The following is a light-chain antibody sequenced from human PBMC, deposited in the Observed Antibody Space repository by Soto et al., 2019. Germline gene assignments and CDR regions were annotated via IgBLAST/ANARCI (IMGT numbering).Light chain of an antibody. CDR2: DAS. J-gene: IGKJ2*01. Sequence: EIVLTQSPGTLSLSPGEGATVSCRASQSVNSNLLAWFQQKPGQAPRLLIHDASRRATGIPDRFSGSGSGKDFTISISRLEPEDFAVYYCHQYVSSPLTFGQGTKLEIK. V-gene: IGKV3-20*01. CDR1: QSVNSNL. CDR3: HQYVSSPLT.